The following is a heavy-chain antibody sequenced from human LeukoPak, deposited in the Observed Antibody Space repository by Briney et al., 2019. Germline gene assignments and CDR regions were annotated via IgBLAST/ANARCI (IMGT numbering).Heavy chain of an antibody. Sequence: GGSLRLSCAASGFTFSSYSMNWVRQAPGKGLEWVSYISSSSSTIYYADSVKGRFTISRDNAKNSLYLQMNSLRAEDTAVYYCARDDVAARPNYYYCMDVWGKGTTVTVSS. D-gene: IGHD6-6*01. CDR2: ISSSSSTI. J-gene: IGHJ6*03. CDR1: GFTFSSYS. CDR3: ARDDVAARPNYYYCMDV. V-gene: IGHV3-48*01.